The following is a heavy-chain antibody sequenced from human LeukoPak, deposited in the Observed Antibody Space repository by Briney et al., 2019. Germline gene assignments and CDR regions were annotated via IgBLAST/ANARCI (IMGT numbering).Heavy chain of an antibody. CDR2: INHSGST. D-gene: IGHD2-2*01. CDR1: GGSFSGYY. J-gene: IGHJ5*02. Sequence: PSETLSLTCAVYGGSFSGYYWSWIRQPPGKGLEWIGEINHSGSTNYNPSLKSRVTISVDTSKNQFSLKLSSVTAADTAVYYCARATSIVVVPAAPRPNWFDPWGQGTLVTVSS. V-gene: IGHV4-34*01. CDR3: ARATSIVVVPAAPRPNWFDP.